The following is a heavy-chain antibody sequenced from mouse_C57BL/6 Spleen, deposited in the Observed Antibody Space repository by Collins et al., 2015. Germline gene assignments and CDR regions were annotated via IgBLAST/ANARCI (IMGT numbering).Heavy chain of an antibody. V-gene: IGHV14-3*02. CDR2: IDPANGNT. Sequence: EVQLQQSGAELVKPGASVKLSCTASGFNIKDTYMHWVKQRPEQGLEWIGRIDPANGNTKYDPKFQGKATITADTSSNTAYLQLSSLTSGDTAVYYCASSYDGYYGPFAYWGQGTLVTVSA. D-gene: IGHD2-3*01. CDR1: GFNIKDTY. J-gene: IGHJ3*01. CDR3: ASSYDGYYGPFAY.